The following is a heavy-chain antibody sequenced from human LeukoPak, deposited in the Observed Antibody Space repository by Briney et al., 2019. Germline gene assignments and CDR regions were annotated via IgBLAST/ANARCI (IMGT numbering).Heavy chain of an antibody. CDR1: GFTFGSYD. Sequence: GGFLRLSCAASGFTFGSYDLSWVRQAPGKGLECVAAISRGVGSTYYADSVKGRFTISRDNSKNTLYLQMNNLRADDTAVYYCARTRGYSYGYGDYWGQGTLVTVSS. CDR3: ARTRGYSYGYGDY. D-gene: IGHD5-18*01. CDR2: ISRGVGST. V-gene: IGHV3-23*01. J-gene: IGHJ4*02.